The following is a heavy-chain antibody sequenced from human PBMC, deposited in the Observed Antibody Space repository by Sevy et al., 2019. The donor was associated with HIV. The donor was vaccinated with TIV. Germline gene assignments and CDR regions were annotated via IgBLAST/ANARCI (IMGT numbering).Heavy chain of an antibody. D-gene: IGHD2-2*01. J-gene: IGHJ4*02. V-gene: IGHV3-7*01. CDR3: ARGSFCSSASCYSGGYHY. CDR2: IKQDGSER. Sequence: GGSLRLSCAASGFTFSSYCLNWVRQAPGKGLEWVANIKQDGSERYYVDSVKGRFTISRDNAKNSLYLQMNSLRAEDTAVYYCARGSFCSSASCYSGGYHYWGQGTLVTVSS. CDR1: GFTFSSYC.